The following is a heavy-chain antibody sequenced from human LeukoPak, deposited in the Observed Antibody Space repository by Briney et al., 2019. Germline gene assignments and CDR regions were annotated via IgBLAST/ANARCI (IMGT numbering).Heavy chain of an antibody. Sequence: EASVKVSCKASGYTLSSHAMNWVRQAPGQGLEWMGWINTDTGNPTYGQDFTGRFVFSLDTAANTAYLQINRLKTEDTAVYYCARESRGVASGLDHWGQGTLVTVSS. CDR1: GYTLSSHA. V-gene: IGHV7-4-1*02. CDR2: INTDTGNP. J-gene: IGHJ4*02. CDR3: ARESRGVASGLDH. D-gene: IGHD2-15*01.